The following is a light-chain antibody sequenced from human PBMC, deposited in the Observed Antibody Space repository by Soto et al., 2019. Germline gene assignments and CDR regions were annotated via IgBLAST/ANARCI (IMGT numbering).Light chain of an antibody. J-gene: IGLJ1*01. V-gene: IGLV1-44*01. CDR2: SND. Sequence: QSVLTQPPSASGTPGQRVTISFSGSSSNIGSNTVNWYQQLPGTAPKLLIYSNDQRPSGVPDRFSGSKSGTSASLATSGLQSEDEAHYYCAAWDDSLNGYVLGTGTKVTVL. CDR3: AAWDDSLNGYV. CDR1: SSNIGSNT.